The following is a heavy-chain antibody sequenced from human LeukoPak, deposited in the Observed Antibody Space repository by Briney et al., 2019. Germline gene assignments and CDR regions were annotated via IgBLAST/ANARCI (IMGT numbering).Heavy chain of an antibody. J-gene: IGHJ4*02. CDR3: ARDYYYDSSGYYLDY. CDR2: ISAYNGNT. CDR1: GYTFTGYY. V-gene: IGHV1-18*04. D-gene: IGHD3-22*01. Sequence: GASVKVSCKASGYTFTGYYMHWVRQAPGQGLEWMGWISAYNGNTNYAQKLQGRVTMTTDTSTSTAYMELRSLRSDDTAVYYCARDYYYDSSGYYLDYWGQGTLVTVSS.